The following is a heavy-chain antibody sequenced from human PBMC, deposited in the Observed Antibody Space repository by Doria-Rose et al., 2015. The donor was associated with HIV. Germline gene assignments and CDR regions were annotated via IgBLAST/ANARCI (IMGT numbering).Heavy chain of an antibody. Sequence: VQLVESGGGLVQPGGSRRLSCAASGLTFSNYWMFWVRQSAGKGLVWVSRINNDGSRTSYADSVKDRFSISRDNAKNTLYLQLNSLTADDAAVYYCASHSSRGYWGQGTRVAVSS. D-gene: IGHD6-13*01. CDR1: GLTFSNYW. CDR2: INNDGSRT. CDR3: ASHSSRGY. J-gene: IGHJ4*02. V-gene: IGHV3-74*02.